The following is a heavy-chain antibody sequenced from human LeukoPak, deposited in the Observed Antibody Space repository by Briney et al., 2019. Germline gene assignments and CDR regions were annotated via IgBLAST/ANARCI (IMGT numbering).Heavy chain of an antibody. CDR2: TYYRSNWYH. CDR3: ARFEGIGSQRYYFDS. J-gene: IGHJ4*02. CDR1: GDSVSSNSAA. V-gene: IGHV6-1*01. D-gene: IGHD6-19*01. Sequence: SQTLSLTSAISGDSVSSNSAAWSWIRQSPSRGLEWLGRTYYRSNWYHDYAVSVKSRITINPDTSNNQFSLQLNSVTPEDTAVYYCARFEGIGSQRYYFDSWGQGTLVTVSS.